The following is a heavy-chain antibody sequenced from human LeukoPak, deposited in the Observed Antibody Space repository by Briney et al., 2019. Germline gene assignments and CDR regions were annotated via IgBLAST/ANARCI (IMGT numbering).Heavy chain of an antibody. Sequence: GGSLRISCTASGLTASSNFLSWARQAPGKGLEWVSVIYSGGSTYYADSVKGRFTISRDNSKNTLYLQMNSLRAEDTAVYYCARAGKNYYDPLDPWGQGTLVTVSS. CDR3: ARAGKNYYDPLDP. CDR2: IYSGGST. J-gene: IGHJ5*02. V-gene: IGHV3-53*01. CDR1: GLTASSNF. D-gene: IGHD3-22*01.